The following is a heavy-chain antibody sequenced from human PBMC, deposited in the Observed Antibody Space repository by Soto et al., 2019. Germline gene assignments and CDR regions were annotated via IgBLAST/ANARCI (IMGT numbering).Heavy chain of an antibody. CDR1: GGTFSSYA. V-gene: IGHV1-69*06. D-gene: IGHD5-12*01. J-gene: IGHJ4*02. CDR3: ARVISGYSGYAPDTDMDY. CDR2: IIPIFGTA. Sequence: SVEVSCKASGGTFSSYAISWVRQAPGQGLEWMGGIIPIFGTANYAQKFQGRVTITADKSTSTAYMELSSLRSEDTAVYYCARVISGYSGYAPDTDMDYWGPGTLVTVS.